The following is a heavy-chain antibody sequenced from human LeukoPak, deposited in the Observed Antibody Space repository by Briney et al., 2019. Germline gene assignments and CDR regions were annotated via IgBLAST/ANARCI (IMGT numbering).Heavy chain of an antibody. V-gene: IGHV4-39*07. D-gene: IGHD3-10*01. CDR2: IYYSGNT. J-gene: IGHJ4*02. Sequence: SETLSLTCTVSDGSISSNSYYWGWIRQPPGKGLEWIANIYYSGNTYYNPSLKSRVTISVDTSKNQFSLKLSSVTAADTAVYYCARFPSYFTMVRGVISAIDYWGQGTLVTVSS. CDR1: DGSISSNSYY. CDR3: ARFPSYFTMVRGVISAIDY.